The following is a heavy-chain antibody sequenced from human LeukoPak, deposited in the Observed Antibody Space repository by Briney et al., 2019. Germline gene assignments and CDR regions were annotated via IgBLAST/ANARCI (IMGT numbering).Heavy chain of an antibody. CDR3: ARKYYDFWSGYPAGMDV. V-gene: IGHV3-7*01. J-gene: IGHJ6*02. CDR1: KFTFNNFY. D-gene: IGHD3-3*01. CDR2: IKHDGSEK. Sequence: PGGSLRLSCAASKFTFNNFYMNWVRQAPGKGLEWVATIKHDGSEKYYVDSVEGRFTISRDNSKNTLYLQMNSLRAEDTAVYYCARKYYDFWSGYPAGMDVWGQGTTVTVSS.